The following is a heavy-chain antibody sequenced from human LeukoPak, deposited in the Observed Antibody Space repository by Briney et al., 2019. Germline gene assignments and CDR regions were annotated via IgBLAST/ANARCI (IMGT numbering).Heavy chain of an antibody. J-gene: IGHJ4*02. CDR3: AREGMWGPYSYGYYFDY. Sequence: SLKLSCKASGGTFSSYAISCVRQAPGQRLEWMGSIIPIFGTANYAQKFQGRVTITTDESTSTAYMELSSLRSEDTAVYYCAREGMWGPYSYGYYFDYWGQGTLVTVSS. D-gene: IGHD5-18*01. V-gene: IGHV1-69*05. CDR2: IIPIFGTA. CDR1: GGTFSSYA.